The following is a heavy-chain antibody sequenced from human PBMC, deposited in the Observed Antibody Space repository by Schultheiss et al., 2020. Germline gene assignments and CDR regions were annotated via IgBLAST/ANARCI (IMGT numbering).Heavy chain of an antibody. V-gene: IGHV3-33*03. CDR2: IWYDGSNK. Sequence: GGSLRLSCAASGFTFSSYGMHWVRQAPGKGLEWLAVIWYDGSNKYYADSVRGRFASSRDNSKNTLYLQMNSLRADDTAVYYCASHRYTSLFERFQNFDYWGQGTLVTVSS. J-gene: IGHJ4*02. CDR1: GFTFSSYG. D-gene: IGHD1-1*01. CDR3: ASHRYTSLFERFQNFDY.